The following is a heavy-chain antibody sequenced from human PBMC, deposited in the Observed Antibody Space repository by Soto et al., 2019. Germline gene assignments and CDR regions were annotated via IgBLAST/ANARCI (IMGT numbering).Heavy chain of an antibody. CDR1: GYTFHNYA. V-gene: IGHV1-18*04. D-gene: IGHD2-21*01. CDR3: ARDSCDPYGRLEP. Sequence: QVQLLQSGAEVKEPGASVKVSCKASGYTFHNYAISWVRQAPGQGLEWMGWYNPSIVYGQSAKNFQGRVSMTTDTSTNPAHMELKSLRSDDQATYFRARDSCDPYGRLEPWGQGTLVTVSS. CDR2: YNPSIVYG. J-gene: IGHJ5*02.